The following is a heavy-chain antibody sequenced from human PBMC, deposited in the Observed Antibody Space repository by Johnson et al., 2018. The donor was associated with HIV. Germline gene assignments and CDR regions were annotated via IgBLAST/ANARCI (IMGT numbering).Heavy chain of an antibody. CDR1: GFTFSNYA. Sequence: QVQLVESGGGVVQPGRSLRLSCAASGFTFSNYAMHWVRQAPGKGLEWVAILPYDGSNKYYADSVKGRFTISRDNSKNTLYLQMSSLRPEDTAVYYCAKDIAVPREFGPGNAFDIWGQGTMVTVSS. CDR3: AKDIAVPREFGPGNAFDI. V-gene: IGHV3-30-3*01. CDR2: LPYDGSNK. J-gene: IGHJ3*02. D-gene: IGHD3-16*01.